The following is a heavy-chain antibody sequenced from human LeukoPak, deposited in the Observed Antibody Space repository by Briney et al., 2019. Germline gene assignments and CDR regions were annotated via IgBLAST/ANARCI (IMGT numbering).Heavy chain of an antibody. D-gene: IGHD6-6*01. CDR2: INPNSGGT. Sequence: ASVKVSCKASGYTFTGYYMHWVRQAPGQGLEWMGWINPNSGGTNYAQKFQGRVTMTRDTSISTAYMELSRLRSDDTAVYYCARDRGPYSSSSLDYWGQGTLVTVSS. CDR1: GYTFTGYY. V-gene: IGHV1-2*02. CDR3: ARDRGPYSSSSLDY. J-gene: IGHJ4*02.